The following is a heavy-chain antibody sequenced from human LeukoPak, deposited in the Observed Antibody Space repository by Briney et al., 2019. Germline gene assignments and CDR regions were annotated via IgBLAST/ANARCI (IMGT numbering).Heavy chain of an antibody. CDR1: GGTFSSYA. V-gene: IGHV1-69*06. CDR3: ARDGGLGTRQNDAFGI. Sequence: ASVKVSCKASGGTFSSYAISWVRQAPGQGLEWMGGIIPIFGTANYAQKFQGRVTITADKSTSTAYMELSSLRSEDTAVYYCARDGGLGTRQNDAFGIWGQGTMVTVSS. D-gene: IGHD4-23*01. CDR2: IIPIFGTA. J-gene: IGHJ3*02.